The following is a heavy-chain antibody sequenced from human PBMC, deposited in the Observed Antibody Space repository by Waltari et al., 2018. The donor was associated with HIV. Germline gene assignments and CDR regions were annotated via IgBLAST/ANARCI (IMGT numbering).Heavy chain of an antibody. CDR3: ARGYFQNDLRGLFDL. Sequence: QVHLVQSGAEVKKPGASGKVSCKASGYSCTGHDIHWGRQAPGHGVEWVGRINPKSGVTHYPQKFQGRVTMARDTANSTAYMDLTRLTSDDTAVYYCARGYFQNDLRGLFDLWGRGTLVTVSS. J-gene: IGHJ2*01. V-gene: IGHV1-2*06. CDR2: INPKSGVT. D-gene: IGHD1-26*01. CDR1: GYSCTGHD.